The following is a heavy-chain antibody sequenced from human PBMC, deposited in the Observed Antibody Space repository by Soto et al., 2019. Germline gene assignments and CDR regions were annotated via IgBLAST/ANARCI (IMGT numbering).Heavy chain of an antibody. CDR3: ASTGWNTGYFDY. V-gene: IGHV4-4*07. D-gene: IGHD1-1*01. CDR1: GGSISSYY. J-gene: IGHJ4*02. CDR2: IYTSGST. Sequence: PSETLSLTCTVPGGSISSYYWSWIRQPAGKGLEWIGRIYTSGSTNYNPSLKSRVTMSVDTSKNQFSLKLSSVTAADTAVYYCASTGWNTGYFDYWGQGTLVTVSS.